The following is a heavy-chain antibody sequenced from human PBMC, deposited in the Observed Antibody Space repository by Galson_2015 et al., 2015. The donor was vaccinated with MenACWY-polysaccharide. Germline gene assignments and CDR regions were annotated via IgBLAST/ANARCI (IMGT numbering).Heavy chain of an antibody. Sequence: SVKVSCKASGGSFRLFSFNCVRQAPGHGLEWMGRIIPGLDKPNYAQKFQGRATITADQSTGTAYMELSSLRSEDTAGYYRASLLGEAPAQTGAFERWGQGAVVTVSS. CDR2: IIPGLDKP. D-gene: IGHD3-16*01. J-gene: IGHJ3*01. V-gene: IGHV1-69*02. CDR1: GGSFRLFS. CDR3: ASLLGEAPAQTGAFER.